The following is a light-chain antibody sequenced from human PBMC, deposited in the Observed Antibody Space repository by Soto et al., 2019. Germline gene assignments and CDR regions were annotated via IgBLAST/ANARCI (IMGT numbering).Light chain of an antibody. V-gene: IGKV3-20*01. CDR3: QQYGSSPQWT. CDR2: GAS. Sequence: EIVLTQFPGTLSLSPGERATLSCRASQSVSSSYLAWYQQKPGQAPRLLIYGASSRATGIPDRFSGSGSGTDFTLTISRLEPEDLAVYYCQQYGSSPQWTFGQGTKVDIK. J-gene: IGKJ1*01. CDR1: QSVSSSY.